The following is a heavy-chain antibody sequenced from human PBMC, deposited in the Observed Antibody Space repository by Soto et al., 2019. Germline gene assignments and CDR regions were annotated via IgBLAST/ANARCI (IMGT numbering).Heavy chain of an antibody. V-gene: IGHV5-51*01. Sequence: ELQLVQSGAEVKKPGESLKISCKGSGYNFANYWIGWVRQMPGKGLEWMGIIYPGNSDTRYSPSFQGQVTISADTSISTAYLEWSSLKASDTAIYYCARHVYYDVLKKNYWGQGTLATVSS. D-gene: IGHD3-9*01. J-gene: IGHJ4*02. CDR2: IYPGNSDT. CDR1: GYNFANYW. CDR3: ARHVYYDVLKKNY.